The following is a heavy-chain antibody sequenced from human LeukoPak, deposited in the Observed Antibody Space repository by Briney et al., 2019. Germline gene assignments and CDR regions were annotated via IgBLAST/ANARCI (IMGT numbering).Heavy chain of an antibody. CDR3: AKDTSIGKYCTNGVCSPFDY. V-gene: IGHV3-23*01. Sequence: PGGSLRLSCAASGFTFRSYAMSWVRQAPGKGLEWVSTFTSTGGGTYYADSVRGRFTISRDNSRNTLYLQMISLRPEDAAVYYCAKDTSIGKYCTNGVCSPFDYWGQGTLVTVSS. CDR1: GFTFRSYA. J-gene: IGHJ4*02. D-gene: IGHD2-8*01. CDR2: FTSTGGGT.